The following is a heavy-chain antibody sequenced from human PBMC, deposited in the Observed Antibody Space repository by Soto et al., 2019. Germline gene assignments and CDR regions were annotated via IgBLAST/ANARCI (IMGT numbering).Heavy chain of an antibody. V-gene: IGHV3-30-3*01. CDR2: ISYDGSNK. J-gene: IGHJ6*02. CDR3: ARAARPYYYYYGMDV. D-gene: IGHD6-6*01. Sequence: PGGSLRLSCAASGFTFSSYAMHWVRQAPGEGLEWVAVISYDGSNKYYADSVKGRFTISRDNSKNTLYLQMNSLRAEDTAVYYCARAARPYYYYYGMDVWGQGTTVTVSS. CDR1: GFTFSSYA.